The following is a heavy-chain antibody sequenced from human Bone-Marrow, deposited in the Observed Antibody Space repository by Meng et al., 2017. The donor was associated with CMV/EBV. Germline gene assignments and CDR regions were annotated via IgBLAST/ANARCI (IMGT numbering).Heavy chain of an antibody. CDR2: IYYSGST. V-gene: IGHV4-59*01. Sequence: GSLRLSCTVSGGSISSYYWSWIRQPPGKGLEWIGYIYYSGSTNYNPSLKSRVTISVDTSKNPFYLKLSSVTAADTAVDYCARDKEGATGGCDYWGQGTLVTVSS. D-gene: IGHD1-26*01. J-gene: IGHJ4*02. CDR3: ARDKEGATGGCDY. CDR1: GGSISSYY.